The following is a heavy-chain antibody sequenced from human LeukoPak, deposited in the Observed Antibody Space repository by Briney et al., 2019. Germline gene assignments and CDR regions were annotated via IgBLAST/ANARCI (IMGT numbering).Heavy chain of an antibody. CDR1: GGSISSSSYY. Sequence: PSETLSLTCTVSGGSISSSSYYWGWIRQPPGKGLEWIGSIYYSGSTYYNPSLKSRVTISVDTSKNQFSLKLSSVTAADTAVYYCARADDSSGYYPAAIDYWGQGTLVTVSS. V-gene: IGHV4-39*07. CDR3: ARADDSSGYYPAAIDY. J-gene: IGHJ4*02. D-gene: IGHD3-22*01. CDR2: IYYSGST.